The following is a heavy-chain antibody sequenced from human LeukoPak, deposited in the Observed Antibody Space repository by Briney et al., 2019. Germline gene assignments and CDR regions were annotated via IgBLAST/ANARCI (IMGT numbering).Heavy chain of an antibody. CDR3: ARGARCSNIQFDP. D-gene: IGHD2-2*01. Sequence: GASVKVSCKASGYTFTSYGISWVRQAPGQGLEWMGWINPNSGGTNYAQKFQGRVTMTRDTSISTAYMELSRLRSDDTAVYYCARGARCSNIQFDPWGQGGLVTVS. J-gene: IGHJ5*02. CDR2: INPNSGGT. V-gene: IGHV1-2*02. CDR1: GYTFTSYG.